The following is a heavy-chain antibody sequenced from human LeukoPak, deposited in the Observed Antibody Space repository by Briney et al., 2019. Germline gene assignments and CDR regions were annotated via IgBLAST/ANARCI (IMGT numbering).Heavy chain of an antibody. J-gene: IGHJ4*02. D-gene: IGHD6-19*01. V-gene: IGHV3-74*01. CDR3: ARDPAYDSSGLVPAVTDY. Sequence: GGSLRLSCAGSGFIFSGYWMHWVRQAPGKGLVWVSRIKTDGSTTYYADSVKGRFTVSRDNAKNTLYLQMNSLRAEDTAVYYCARDPAYDSSGLVPAVTDYWGQGTLVTVSS. CDR1: GFIFSGYW. CDR2: IKTDGSTT.